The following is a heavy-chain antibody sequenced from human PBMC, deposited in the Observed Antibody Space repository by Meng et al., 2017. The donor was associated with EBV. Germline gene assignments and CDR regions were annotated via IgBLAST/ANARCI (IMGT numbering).Heavy chain of an antibody. CDR1: GYAFTSYI. V-gene: IGHV1-3*01. CDR2: INVGVGYT. D-gene: IGHD2-21*01. CDR3: VRGPPVGVPGPGDY. Sequence: QGRLVQSGAEVKIPGASVKVSCKASGYAFTSYILHWVRQAPGQRLEWMGWINVGVGYTKYSQKFQGRVTISSDTSATTGYMELSSLRSEDTAVYYCVRGPPVGVPGPGDYWGQGTLVTVSS. J-gene: IGHJ4*02.